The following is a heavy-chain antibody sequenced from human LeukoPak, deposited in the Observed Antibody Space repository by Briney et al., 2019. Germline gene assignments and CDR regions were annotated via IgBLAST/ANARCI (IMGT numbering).Heavy chain of an antibody. CDR2: INEGGGLK. CDR3: ARVLRYDNSGHDSFDI. V-gene: IGHV3-7*01. Sequence: GESLRLSCAASGFTFSAYWMTWVRQAPGKGLEWVAIINEGGGLKYYVDSVKGRFTISRDNTNNSLYLQMNSLRAEDTAVYYCARVLRYDNSGHDSFDIWGQRTMVTVSS. CDR1: GFTFSAYW. D-gene: IGHD3-22*01. J-gene: IGHJ3*02.